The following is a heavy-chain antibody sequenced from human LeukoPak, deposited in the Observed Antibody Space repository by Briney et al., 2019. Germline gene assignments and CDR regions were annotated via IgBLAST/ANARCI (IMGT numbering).Heavy chain of an antibody. J-gene: IGHJ4*02. CDR2: ISGNGVST. D-gene: IGHD2-15*01. CDR1: GFIFNSYA. CDR3: AKDLVVAAPYGRFDY. Sequence: PGGSLRLSCAASGFIFNSYAMSWVRQAPGKGLEWISGISGNGVSTYYADSVKGRFTISRDNSKNTLYSQMNSLRAEDTAVYYCAKDLVVAAPYGRFDYWGQGTLVTVSS. V-gene: IGHV3-23*01.